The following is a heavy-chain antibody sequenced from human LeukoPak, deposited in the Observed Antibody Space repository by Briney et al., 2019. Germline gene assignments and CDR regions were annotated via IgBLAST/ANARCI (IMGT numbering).Heavy chain of an antibody. CDR3: ARVREDYYYYYMDV. Sequence: ASVKVSCKASGYTFTSYAMNWVRQAPGQGLEWRGWINTNTGNPTYAQGFTGRFVFSLDTSVSTAYLQISSLKAEDTAVYYCARVREDYYYYYMDVWGKGTTVTVSS. V-gene: IGHV7-4-1*02. CDR2: INTNTGNP. CDR1: GYTFTSYA. J-gene: IGHJ6*03.